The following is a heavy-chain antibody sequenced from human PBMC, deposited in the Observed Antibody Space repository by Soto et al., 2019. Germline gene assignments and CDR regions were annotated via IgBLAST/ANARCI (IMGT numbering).Heavy chain of an antibody. CDR1: GGSISSGGYY. CDR2: IYYSGST. V-gene: IGHV4-31*02. Sequence: LSLTCTVSGGSISSGGYYWSWIRQHPGKGLEWIGYIYYSGSTYYNPSLKSRVTISVDTSKNQFSLKLSSVTAADTAVYYCAREIRGYVPDYWGQGTLVTVSS. CDR3: AREIRGYVPDY. D-gene: IGHD3-10*02. J-gene: IGHJ4*02.